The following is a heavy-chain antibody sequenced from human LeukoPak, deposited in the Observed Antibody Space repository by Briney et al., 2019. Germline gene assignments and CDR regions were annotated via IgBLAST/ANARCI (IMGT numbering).Heavy chain of an antibody. Sequence: GGSLRLSCAASGFTFSSYWMSWVRQAPGKGLEWVANIKQDGSEKYYVDSVKGRFTISRDNAKNSLYLQMNSLRAEDTAVYYCARGQGYYYDSSGYFDYWGQGTLVTVSS. J-gene: IGHJ4*02. D-gene: IGHD3-22*01. CDR3: ARGQGYYYDSSGYFDY. V-gene: IGHV3-7*01. CDR1: GFTFSSYW. CDR2: IKQDGSEK.